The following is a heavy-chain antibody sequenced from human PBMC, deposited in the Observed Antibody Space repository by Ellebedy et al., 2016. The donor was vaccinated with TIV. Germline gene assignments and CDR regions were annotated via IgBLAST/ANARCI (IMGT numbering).Heavy chain of an antibody. CDR1: GFTLGDYA. CDR2: IRSKAFGGTT. Sequence: GESLKISCTGSGFTLGDYAMSWFRQAPGKGLEWVGFIRSKAFGGTTEYAASVRGRFTISSDDSKRIAFLQMNSLRAEDTAVYYCARGRSVNWGQGTLVTVSS. J-gene: IGHJ4*02. D-gene: IGHD3-3*01. CDR3: ARGRSVN. V-gene: IGHV3-49*03.